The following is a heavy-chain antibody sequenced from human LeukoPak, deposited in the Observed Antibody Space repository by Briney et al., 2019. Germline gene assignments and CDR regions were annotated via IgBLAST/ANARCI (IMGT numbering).Heavy chain of an antibody. CDR2: IYYSGST. CDR1: GGSISSYY. V-gene: IGHV4-59*01. D-gene: IGHD2-15*01. CDR3: ASGPLYCSGGSFYSDAWFDP. J-gene: IGHJ5*02. Sequence: SETLSLTCTVSGGSISSYYWSWIRQPPGKGLEWIGYIYYSGSTNYNPSLKSRVTISVDTSKNQFSLKLSSVTAADTAVYYCASGPLYCSGGSFYSDAWFDPWGQGTLVTVSS.